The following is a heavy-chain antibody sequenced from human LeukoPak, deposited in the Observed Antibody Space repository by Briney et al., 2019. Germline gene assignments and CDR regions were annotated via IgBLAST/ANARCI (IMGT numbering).Heavy chain of an antibody. CDR2: IYYSGST. CDR1: GGSISSGGYY. Sequence: PSQTLSLTCTVSGGSISSGGYYWSWIRQHPGKGLEWIGYIYYSGSTYYNPSLKSRATISVDTSKNQFSLKLSSVTAADTAVYYCATYVLRYFDWLSNHFDYWGQGTLVTVSS. CDR3: ATYVLRYFDWLSNHFDY. D-gene: IGHD3-9*01. V-gene: IGHV4-31*03. J-gene: IGHJ4*02.